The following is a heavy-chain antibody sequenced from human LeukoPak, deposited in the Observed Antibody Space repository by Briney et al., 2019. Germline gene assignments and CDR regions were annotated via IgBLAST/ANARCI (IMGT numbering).Heavy chain of an antibody. D-gene: IGHD2-2*01. Sequence: GGSLRLSCVASGFTFSSYAINWVRQAPGKGLEWVSGTGSTGVSTFYADSVKGRFTVSRDNSKNTLSLQMNSLRAEDTAVYYCAKDPGVVPAHYFDYWGQGTLVTVSS. V-gene: IGHV3-23*01. CDR1: GFTFSSYA. CDR2: TGSTGVST. J-gene: IGHJ4*02. CDR3: AKDPGVVPAHYFDY.